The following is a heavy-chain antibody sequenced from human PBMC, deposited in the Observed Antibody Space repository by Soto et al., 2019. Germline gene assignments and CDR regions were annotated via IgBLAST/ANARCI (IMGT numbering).Heavy chain of an antibody. Sequence: SVKVSCKASGGTFSSYAISWVRQAPGQGLGWMGGIIPIFGTANYAQKFQGRVTITADESTSTAYMELSSLRSEDTAVYYCAREDTASRYYYYGMDVWGQGTTVTVSS. CDR1: GGTFSSYA. CDR2: IIPIFGTA. J-gene: IGHJ6*02. V-gene: IGHV1-69*13. CDR3: AREDTASRYYYYGMDV. D-gene: IGHD5-18*01.